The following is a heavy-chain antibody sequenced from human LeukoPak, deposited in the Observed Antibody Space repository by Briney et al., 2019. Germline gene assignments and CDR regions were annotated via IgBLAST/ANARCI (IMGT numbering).Heavy chain of an antibody. Sequence: SETLSLTCAVSGGSISSSNWWSWVRQPPGKGLEWIGEIYHSGSTNYNPSLKSRVTISVDKSKNQFSLKLSSVTAADTAVYYCAGVNDRSYDSSGYSDYWGQGTLVTVSS. CDR3: AGVNDRSYDSSGYSDY. J-gene: IGHJ4*02. D-gene: IGHD3-22*01. CDR1: GGSISSSNW. CDR2: IYHSGST. V-gene: IGHV4-4*02.